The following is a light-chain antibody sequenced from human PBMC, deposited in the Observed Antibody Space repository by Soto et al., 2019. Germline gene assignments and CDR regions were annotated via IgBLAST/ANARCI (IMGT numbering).Light chain of an antibody. CDR3: QQYNNWPQWT. V-gene: IGKV3-15*01. Sequence: EILMTQSPATLSVSPWERATLSCSASQSVSSNLAWYQQKPGQAPRLLIYGASTRATGIPARFSGSGSGTEFTLTISSLQSEDFAVYYCQQYNNWPQWTFGQGTKVDIK. J-gene: IGKJ1*01. CDR2: GAS. CDR1: QSVSSN.